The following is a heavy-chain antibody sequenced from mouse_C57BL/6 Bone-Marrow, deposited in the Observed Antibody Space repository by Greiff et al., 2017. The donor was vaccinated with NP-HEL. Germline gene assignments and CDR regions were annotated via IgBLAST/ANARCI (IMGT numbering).Heavy chain of an antibody. CDR2: IYPGSGST. Sequence: QVQLQQPGAELVKPGASVKMSCKASGYTFTSYWITWVKQRPGQGLEWIGDIYPGSGSTNYNEKFKSKATLTVDTSSSTAYMQLSSLTSEDSAVYYCARKGWNYDYDEGGNYWGQGTTLTVSS. CDR1: GYTFTSYW. J-gene: IGHJ2*01. D-gene: IGHD2-4*01. CDR3: ARKGWNYDYDEGGNY. V-gene: IGHV1-55*01.